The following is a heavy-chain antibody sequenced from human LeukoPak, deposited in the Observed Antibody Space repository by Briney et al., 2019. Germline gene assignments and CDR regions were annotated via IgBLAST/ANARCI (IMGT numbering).Heavy chain of an antibody. D-gene: IGHD3-22*01. CDR1: GYTFTTYD. V-gene: IGHV1-8*01. J-gene: IGHJ4*02. CDR2: MNPHSGNT. CDR3: ARGFRSDSSGRKFDC. Sequence: ASGKVSCKASGYTFTTYDINWVRQATGQGLEWMGWMNPHSGNTGYAQNFQGRVTMTRNTSIGTAYMELSSLRSEDTAVYYCARGFRSDSSGRKFDCWGQGTLVTVSS.